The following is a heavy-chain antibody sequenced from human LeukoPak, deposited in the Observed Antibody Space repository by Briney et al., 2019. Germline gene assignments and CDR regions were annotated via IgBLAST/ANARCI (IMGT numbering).Heavy chain of an antibody. CDR1: GGSISSYY. CDR3: ARLSSGSGYYPSIYYFES. CDR2: IYYSGST. D-gene: IGHD3-22*01. J-gene: IGHJ4*02. Sequence: SETLSLTCTVSGGSISSYYWSWIRQPPGKGLEWIGYIYYSGSTNYNPSLKSRVTISVDTSKDQISLKLTSVTAADSAIYYCARLSSGSGYYPSIYYFESWGQGTLVTVSS. V-gene: IGHV4-59*08.